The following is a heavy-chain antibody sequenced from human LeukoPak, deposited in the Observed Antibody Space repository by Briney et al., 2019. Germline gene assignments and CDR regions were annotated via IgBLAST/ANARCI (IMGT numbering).Heavy chain of an antibody. CDR2: IIPIFGTA. CDR3: ARDQEGFDY. Sequence: GASVKVSCKASGGTFSSYAISWVRQAPGQGLEWMGGIIPIFGTASYAQKFQGRVTVTRDTSTSTVHMELSGLRSEDTAVYYCARDQEGFDYWGQGTLVTVSS. V-gene: IGHV1-69*05. CDR1: GGTFSSYA. J-gene: IGHJ4*02.